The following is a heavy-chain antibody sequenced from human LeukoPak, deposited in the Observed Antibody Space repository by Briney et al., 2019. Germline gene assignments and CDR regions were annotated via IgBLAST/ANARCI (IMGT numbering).Heavy chain of an antibody. Sequence: SETLSLTCAVYGGSFSGYYWSWIRQPPGKGLEWIGSIYYSGSTYYNPSLKSRVTISVDTSKNQFSLKLSSVTAADTAVYYCARDPFYMYYFDYWGQGTLVTVSS. D-gene: IGHD3-10*01. J-gene: IGHJ4*02. V-gene: IGHV4-34*01. CDR3: ARDPFYMYYFDY. CDR1: GGSFSGYY. CDR2: IYYSGST.